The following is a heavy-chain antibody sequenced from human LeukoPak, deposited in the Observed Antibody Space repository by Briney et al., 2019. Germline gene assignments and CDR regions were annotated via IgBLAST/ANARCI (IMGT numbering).Heavy chain of an antibody. J-gene: IGHJ3*02. CDR1: GFTFSSYE. Sequence: GGSLRFSCAASGFTFSSYEMNWVRQAPGKGLEWVSYISSSGSTIYYADSVKGRFTISRDNAKNSLYLQMNSLRVEDTAVYYCAREIYCSASSCTGGVFDIWGQGTMVTVSS. V-gene: IGHV3-48*03. CDR2: ISSSGSTI. D-gene: IGHD2-15*01. CDR3: AREIYCSASSCTGGVFDI.